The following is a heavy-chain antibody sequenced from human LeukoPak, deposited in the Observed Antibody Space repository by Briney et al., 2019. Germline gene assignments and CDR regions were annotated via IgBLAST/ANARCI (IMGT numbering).Heavy chain of an antibody. V-gene: IGHV2-5*08. CDR2: IYLDDDK. CDR1: GGSISSYYW. D-gene: IGHD5-12*01. Sequence: KPSETLSLTCTVSGGSISSYYWSWIRHPPGKALEWLALIYLDDDKHYSPSLKSRLTITKDTSKNQVVLTMTNMDPVDTATYYCAHSAGDGYESDYWGQGTLVTVSS. J-gene: IGHJ4*02. CDR3: AHSAGDGYESDY.